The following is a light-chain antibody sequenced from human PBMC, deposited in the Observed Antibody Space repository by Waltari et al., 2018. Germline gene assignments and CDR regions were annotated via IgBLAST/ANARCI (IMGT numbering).Light chain of an antibody. CDR3: QQFNTYPYT. CDR2: AAS. CDR1: QSISSY. Sequence: DIQMTQSPSSLSASVGDRVTITCRASQSISSYLNWYQQKPGTAPKLLIYAASSLQSGVPSRFRGSGSGTDFSLTISGLQPVDFATYHCQQFNTYPYTFGQGTKLEIK. V-gene: IGKV1-39*01. J-gene: IGKJ2*01.